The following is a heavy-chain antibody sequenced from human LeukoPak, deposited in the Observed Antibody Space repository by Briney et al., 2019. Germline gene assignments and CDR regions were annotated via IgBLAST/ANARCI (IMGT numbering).Heavy chain of an antibody. V-gene: IGHV4-39*07. CDR1: GGSLSSSNYY. Sequence: SDTLSLTCTVSGGSLSSSNYYWGWIRQPPGKGLEWIGIIYYTGTTYYNPSLKSRITISFDTSKNQFSLMLNSVTAADTAVYYCAGGERAYSRRGAFDIWGQGTMVTVSS. J-gene: IGHJ3*02. CDR2: IYYTGTT. CDR3: AGGERAYSRRGAFDI. D-gene: IGHD5-18*01.